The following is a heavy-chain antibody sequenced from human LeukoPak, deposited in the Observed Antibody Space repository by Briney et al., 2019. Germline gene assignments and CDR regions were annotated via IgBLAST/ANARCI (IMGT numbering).Heavy chain of an antibody. D-gene: IGHD1-26*01. CDR3: AAVVGATRAVAYYYYMDV. J-gene: IGHJ6*03. CDR1: GFTVSSNY. V-gene: IGHV3-66*02. CDR2: IYSGGST. Sequence: GGSLRLSCAASGFTVSSNYMSWVRQAPGKGLEWVSVIYSGGSTYYSDSVKGRFTISRDNSKNTLYLQMNCLRAEDTAVYYCAAVVGATRAVAYYYYMDVWGKGTTVTVSS.